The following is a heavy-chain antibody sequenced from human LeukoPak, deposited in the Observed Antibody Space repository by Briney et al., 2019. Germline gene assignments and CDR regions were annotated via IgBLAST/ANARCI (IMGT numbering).Heavy chain of an antibody. D-gene: IGHD4-17*01. V-gene: IGHV3-66*01. J-gene: IGHJ3*02. Sequence: PGGSLRLSCAASGFTVSSNYMSWVRQAPGKGLEWVSVIYSGGSIYYADSVKGRFTISRDNSKNTLYLQMNSLRAEDTAVYYCASNDYGDYGGAFDIWGQGTMVTVSS. CDR1: GFTVSSNY. CDR3: ASNDYGDYGGAFDI. CDR2: IYSGGSI.